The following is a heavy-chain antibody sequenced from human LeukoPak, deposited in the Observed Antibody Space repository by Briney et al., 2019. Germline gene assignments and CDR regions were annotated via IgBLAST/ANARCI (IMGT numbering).Heavy chain of an antibody. D-gene: IGHD1-26*01. Sequence: PSETLSLTCAVYGGSFSGYYWSWIRQPPGKGLEWIGEINHSGSTNYNPSLKSRVTISADTSKNQFSLKLSSVTAADTAVYYCARGRSLGCMDVWGKGTTVTVSS. J-gene: IGHJ6*04. CDR2: INHSGST. CDR1: GGSFSGYY. V-gene: IGHV4-34*01. CDR3: ARGRSLGCMDV.